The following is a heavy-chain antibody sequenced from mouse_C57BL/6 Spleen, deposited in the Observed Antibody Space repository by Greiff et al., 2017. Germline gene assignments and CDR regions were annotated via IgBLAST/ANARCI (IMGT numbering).Heavy chain of an antibody. J-gene: IGHJ4*01. Sequence: QVQLKQSGAELARPGASVKMSCKASGYTFTSYTMHWVKQRPGQGLEWIGYINPSSGYTKYNQKFKDTATLTADKSSSTAYMQLSSLTSEDSAVYYCAKEELGYYAMDYWGQGTSVTVSS. CDR2: INPSSGYT. V-gene: IGHV1-4*01. CDR1: GYTFTSYT. CDR3: AKEELGYYAMDY. D-gene: IGHD3-3*01.